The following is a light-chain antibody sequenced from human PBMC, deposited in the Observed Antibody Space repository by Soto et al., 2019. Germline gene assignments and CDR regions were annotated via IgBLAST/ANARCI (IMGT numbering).Light chain of an antibody. CDR1: SSDVGGYNY. V-gene: IGLV2-14*01. Sequence: QSALTQPASVSGSPGQSITISCTGTSSDVGGYNYVSWYQQHPGKAPKLMIYDVSNRPSGVSNRFSGSKSGNTASLTISGLQAEDEADDYWSSYTSSSYVVFGGGAELKVL. CDR2: DVS. J-gene: IGLJ2*01. CDR3: SSYTSSSYVV.